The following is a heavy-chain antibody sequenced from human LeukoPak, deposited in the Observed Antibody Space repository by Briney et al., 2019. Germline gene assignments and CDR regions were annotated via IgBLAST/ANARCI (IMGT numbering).Heavy chain of an antibody. CDR2: IYSGGST. CDR1: GFTVSSNY. J-gene: IGHJ4*03. Sequence: PGGSLRLSCAASGFTVSSNYMSWVRQAPGKGLEWVSVIYSGGSTYYADSVKGRFTISRDNSKNTLYLQMNSLRAEDTAVYYCARARGSYRAGYFDYWGEETLVTVSS. D-gene: IGHD3-16*02. CDR3: ARARGSYRAGYFDY. V-gene: IGHV3-66*01.